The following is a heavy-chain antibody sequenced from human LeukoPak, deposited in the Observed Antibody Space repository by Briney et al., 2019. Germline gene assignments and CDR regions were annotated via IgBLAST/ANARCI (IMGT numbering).Heavy chain of an antibody. Sequence: SETLSLTCAVSGSSISSGYYWGWIRQPPGKGLEWIGSIYHSGSTYYNPSLKSRVTISVDTSQNQFSLKLSSVTAADTAVYYCARDPRVGSYSGYWGQGTLVTVSS. D-gene: IGHD1-26*01. J-gene: IGHJ4*02. CDR2: IYHSGST. V-gene: IGHV4-38-2*02. CDR3: ARDPRVGSYSGY. CDR1: GSSISSGYY.